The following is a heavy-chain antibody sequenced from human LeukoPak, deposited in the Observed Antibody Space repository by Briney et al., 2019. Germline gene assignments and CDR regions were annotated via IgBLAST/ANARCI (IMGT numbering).Heavy chain of an antibody. J-gene: IGHJ6*02. V-gene: IGHV6-1*01. CDR3: ARDPSYDILTECGMDV. CDR1: GDSVSSNSAA. CDR2: TYYRSKWYN. D-gene: IGHD3-9*01. Sequence: SQTLSLTCAISGDSVSSNSAAWNWIRQSPSRGLEWLGRTYYRSKWYNDYAVSVKSRITINPDTSKNQFSLQLNSVTPEDTAVYYCARDPSYDILTECGMDVWGQGTTVTVSS.